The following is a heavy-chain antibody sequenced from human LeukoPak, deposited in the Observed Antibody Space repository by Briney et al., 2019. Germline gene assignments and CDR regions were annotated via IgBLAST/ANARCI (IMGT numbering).Heavy chain of an antibody. D-gene: IGHD6-13*01. CDR2: IYYSGST. J-gene: IGHJ4*02. V-gene: IGHV4-39*01. Sequence: SETLSLTCTVSGASFSSSTYYWGWIRQPPGKGLEWIGSIYYSGSTYYNPSLKSRVTMSVDTSKNQFSLKLSSVTAADTAVYYCARHAGGIAAAGTRPFDYWGQGTLVPVSS. CDR1: GASFSSSTYY. CDR3: ARHAGGIAAAGTRPFDY.